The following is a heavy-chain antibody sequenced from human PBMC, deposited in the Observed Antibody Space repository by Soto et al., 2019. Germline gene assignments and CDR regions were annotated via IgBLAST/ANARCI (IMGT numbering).Heavy chain of an antibody. V-gene: IGHV3-48*03. CDR1: ESTSSDYK. Sequence: GGTLNLSCAAPESTSSDYKMTWARQASGKGLGWVSYISGRRSTIYYEDSVKGRFTISRDNAKNLLYLQMNSLRAADTAVYYCARTYYYDGSGYDYWGQGTLVTVSS. CDR3: ARTYYYDGSGYDY. CDR2: ISGRRSTI. J-gene: IGHJ4*02. D-gene: IGHD3-22*01.